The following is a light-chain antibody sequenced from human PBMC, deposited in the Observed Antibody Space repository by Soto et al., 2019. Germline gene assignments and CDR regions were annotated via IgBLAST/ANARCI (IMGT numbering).Light chain of an antibody. CDR1: SSDIGAYNR. CDR3: SSYTSSNTLI. Sequence: QSVLTQPPSVSGSPGQSVTISCTGTSSDIGAYNRVSWYQQPPGTAPKLMIYEVRDRTSGVPDRLSGSKSGNTASLTISGLQAEYEADYYCSSYTSSNTLIFGGGTKLTVL. CDR2: EVR. V-gene: IGLV2-18*02. J-gene: IGLJ2*01.